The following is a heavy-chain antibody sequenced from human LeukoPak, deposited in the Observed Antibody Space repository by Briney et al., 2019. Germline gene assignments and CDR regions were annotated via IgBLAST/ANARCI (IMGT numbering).Heavy chain of an antibody. J-gene: IGHJ4*02. V-gene: IGHV1-8*01. CDR1: GYTFTNYD. D-gene: IGHD2-21*01. CDR2: MNPNSGNT. Sequence: ASVKVSCKASGYTFTNYDINWVRQATGQGLEWMGWMNPNSGNTGYAQKFQGRVTITRNTSISTAYMELSSLRSEDTAVYYCARGVFPGGGNDYWGQGTLVTVSS. CDR3: ARGVFPGGGNDY.